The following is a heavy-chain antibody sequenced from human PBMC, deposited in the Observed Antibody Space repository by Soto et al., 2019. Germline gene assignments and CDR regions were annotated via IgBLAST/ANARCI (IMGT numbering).Heavy chain of an antibody. CDR1: GGSISSYY. Sequence: PSETLSLTCTVSGGSISSYYWSWIRQPPGKGLEWIGYIYYSGSTNYNPSLKSRVTISVDTSKNQFSLKLSSVTAADTAVYYCARHVPDPSGYHYYYYYMDVWGKGTTVTVSS. CDR2: IYYSGST. CDR3: ARHVPDPSGYHYYYYYMDV. J-gene: IGHJ6*03. D-gene: IGHD3-22*01. V-gene: IGHV4-59*08.